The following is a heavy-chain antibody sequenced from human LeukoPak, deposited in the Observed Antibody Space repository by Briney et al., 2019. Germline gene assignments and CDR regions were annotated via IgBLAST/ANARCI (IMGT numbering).Heavy chain of an antibody. V-gene: IGHV3-21*01. CDR1: GFTFSSYS. J-gene: IGHJ3*02. CDR3: ARGLGYSIRWTEDAFDI. Sequence: GGSLRLSCAASGFTFSSYSISWVRQTPGKGLEWVSSISASSIYIYYADSVKGRFTISRDNAKNSLYLQMNSLRAEDTAVYYCARGLGYSIRWTEDAFDIWGQGTVVTVSS. CDR2: ISASSIYI. D-gene: IGHD6-13*01.